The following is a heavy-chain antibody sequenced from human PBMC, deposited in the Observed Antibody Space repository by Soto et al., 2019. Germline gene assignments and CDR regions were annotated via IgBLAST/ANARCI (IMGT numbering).Heavy chain of an antibody. D-gene: IGHD3-22*01. CDR1: GFTFSDSE. J-gene: IGHJ4*02. CDR3: ARDGISTYYDSSGPLNY. V-gene: IGHV3-48*03. CDR2: ISSGASTM. Sequence: PGGSLRLSCTASGFTFSDSEMNWVRQAPGKGLEWVSYISSGASTMYYADSVKGRFTISRENAKNSLYLQMNSLRADDTAVYYCARDGISTYYDSSGPLNYWGQGTLVTVSS.